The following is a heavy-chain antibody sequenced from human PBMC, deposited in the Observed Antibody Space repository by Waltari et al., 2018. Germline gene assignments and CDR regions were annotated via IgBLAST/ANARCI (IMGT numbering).Heavy chain of an antibody. V-gene: IGHV1-8*01. Sequence: QVQLVQSGAEVKKLGASVKVSCKPSGYTFPSYDINWVRQATGHGLGWKGWMNANSGKKGDAKKVQGRVTMTRNTSMSTAYMELSSMRSEDTAVYYCARGGHYGDDYWGQGTLVTVSS. CDR2: MNANSGKK. D-gene: IGHD4-17*01. CDR1: GYTFPSYD. CDR3: ARGGHYGDDY. J-gene: IGHJ4*02.